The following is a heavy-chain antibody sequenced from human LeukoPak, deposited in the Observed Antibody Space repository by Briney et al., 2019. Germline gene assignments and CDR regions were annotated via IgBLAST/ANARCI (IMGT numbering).Heavy chain of an antibody. Sequence: GGSLRLSCAASGFTFSSYAMSWVRQAPGKGLEWVSAISGSGGNTYYADSVKGRFTISRDNSKNTLYLQMNSLRAEDTAVYYCAKDGWIAAAGTYYFDSWGQGTLVTVSS. V-gene: IGHV3-23*01. CDR1: GFTFSSYA. D-gene: IGHD6-13*01. J-gene: IGHJ4*02. CDR3: AKDGWIAAAGTYYFDS. CDR2: ISGSGGNT.